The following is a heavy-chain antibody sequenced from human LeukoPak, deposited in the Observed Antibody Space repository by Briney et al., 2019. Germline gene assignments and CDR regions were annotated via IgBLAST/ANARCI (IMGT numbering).Heavy chain of an antibody. Sequence: ASVKVSCKASGYTFTSYGISWVRQAPGQGLEWMEWISAYNGNTNYAQKLQGRVTMTTDTSTSTAYMELRSLRSDDTAVYYCARSDYYDSSGYYPNIGAFDIWGQGTMVTVSS. CDR1: GYTFTSYG. V-gene: IGHV1-18*01. CDR3: ARSDYYDSSGYYPNIGAFDI. CDR2: ISAYNGNT. J-gene: IGHJ3*02. D-gene: IGHD3-22*01.